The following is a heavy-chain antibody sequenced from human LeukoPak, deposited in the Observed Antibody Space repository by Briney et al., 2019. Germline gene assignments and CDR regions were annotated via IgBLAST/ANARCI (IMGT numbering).Heavy chain of an antibody. Sequence: GGSLRLSCSASGITFSTYAMYRVRQAPGKGLEYVSAISSNGGSTYYADSVKGRFTISRDNSKNTLYLKMSSLRAEDTAVYYCVKPGSRFDYWGQGTLVTVSS. CDR2: ISSNGGST. CDR3: VKPGSRFDY. D-gene: IGHD6-25*01. CDR1: GITFSTYA. V-gene: IGHV3-64D*06. J-gene: IGHJ4*02.